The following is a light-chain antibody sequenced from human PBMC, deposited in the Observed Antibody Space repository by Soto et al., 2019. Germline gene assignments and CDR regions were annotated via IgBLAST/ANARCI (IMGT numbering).Light chain of an antibody. CDR1: QSISSW. CDR2: DAS. CDR3: QQYSTYPWT. J-gene: IGKJ1*01. V-gene: IGKV1-5*01. Sequence: DIQMTQSPSTPSASVGDRVTITCRASQSISSWLAWYQQKPGKAPKVLIFDASSLESGVPSRFSGSGSATEFTLTISSLQPDDFATYYCQQYSTYPWTFGQGTKVEIK.